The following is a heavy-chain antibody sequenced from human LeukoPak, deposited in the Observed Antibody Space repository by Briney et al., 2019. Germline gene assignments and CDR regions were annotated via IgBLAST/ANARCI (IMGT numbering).Heavy chain of an antibody. V-gene: IGHV3-21*01. CDR3: ARGRGSYIELDY. Sequence: GGSLRLSCAASGFTFSSYSMNWVRQAPGKGLEWVSSISSSSSYIYYADSVKGRFTISRDNAKNSLYLQMNSLRAEDTAVYYCARGRGSYIELDYWGQGTLVTVSS. J-gene: IGHJ4*02. CDR1: GFTFSSYS. D-gene: IGHD1-26*01. CDR2: ISSSSSYI.